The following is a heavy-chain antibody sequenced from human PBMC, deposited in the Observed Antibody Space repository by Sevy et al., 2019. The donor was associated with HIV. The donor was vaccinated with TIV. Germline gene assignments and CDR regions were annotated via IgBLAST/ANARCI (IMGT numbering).Heavy chain of an antibody. Sequence: SDTLSLTCTVSGGSISSYYWSWIRQPPGKGLEWIGYIYYSGSTNYNPSLKSRVTISVDTSKNQFSLKLSSVTAADTAVYYCARVTHYGSGSYYLDYWGQGTLVTVSS. CDR1: GGSISSYY. CDR3: ARVTHYGSGSYYLDY. V-gene: IGHV4-59*07. D-gene: IGHD3-10*01. J-gene: IGHJ4*02. CDR2: IYYSGST.